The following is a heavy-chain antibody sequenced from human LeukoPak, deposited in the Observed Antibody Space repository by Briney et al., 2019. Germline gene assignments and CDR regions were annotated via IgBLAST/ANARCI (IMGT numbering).Heavy chain of an antibody. Sequence: PSETLSLTCTVSGGSISSSNYYWGWIRQPPGKGLEWIGTIYYSGDSYYNPSLKSRASIPVDTSKNRFSPNLNSVTAADTAVYFCARHENIIMVPTAHAFDYWGQGALVTVSS. CDR3: ARHENIIMVPTAHAFDY. CDR1: GGSISSSNYY. D-gene: IGHD2/OR15-2a*01. CDR2: IYYSGDS. V-gene: IGHV4-39*01. J-gene: IGHJ4*02.